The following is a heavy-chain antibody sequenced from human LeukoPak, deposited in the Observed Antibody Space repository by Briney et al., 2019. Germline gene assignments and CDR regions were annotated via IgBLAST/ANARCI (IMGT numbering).Heavy chain of an antibody. J-gene: IGHJ4*02. V-gene: IGHV3-15*01. CDR2: IKSKTDGGTI. CDR3: ATGNYYGSRSYAY. D-gene: IGHD3-10*01. Sequence: GGSLRLSYAASGITFINAWMRWVRQAPGKGLEWVGRIKSKTDGGTIDYAAPVKGRFTISRDDSKNTLYLQMNSLKTEDTAFYYCATGNYYGSRSYAYWGQGTLVTVSS. CDR1: GITFINAW.